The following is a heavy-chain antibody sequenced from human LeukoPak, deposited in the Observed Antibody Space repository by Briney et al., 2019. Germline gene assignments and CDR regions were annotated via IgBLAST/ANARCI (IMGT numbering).Heavy chain of an antibody. D-gene: IGHD1-26*01. CDR1: GYTLTELS. CDR2: FDPEDGET. J-gene: IGHJ4*02. CDR3: ATEGIAGATSPFDY. V-gene: IGHV1-24*01. Sequence: ASVKVSCKVSGYTLTELSMHWVRQAPGKGLEWMGGFDPEDGETIYAQKFQGRVTMTEDTSTDTAYMELSSLRSEDTAEYYCATEGIAGATSPFDYWGQGTLVTVSS.